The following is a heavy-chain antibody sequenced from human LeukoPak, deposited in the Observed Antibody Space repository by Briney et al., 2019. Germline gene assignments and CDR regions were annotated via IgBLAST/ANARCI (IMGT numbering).Heavy chain of an antibody. CDR1: GGSISSGSYY. D-gene: IGHD3-22*01. J-gene: IGHJ3*02. Sequence: TSSETLSLTCTVSGGSISSGSYYWSWIRQPPGKGLEWIGEINHSGSTNYNASLKSRATISVDTSKNQFPLRLSSVTAADTAVYYCARHSPYISGQDAFDIWGQGTMVTVSS. V-gene: IGHV4-39*06. CDR3: ARHSPYISGQDAFDI. CDR2: INHSGST.